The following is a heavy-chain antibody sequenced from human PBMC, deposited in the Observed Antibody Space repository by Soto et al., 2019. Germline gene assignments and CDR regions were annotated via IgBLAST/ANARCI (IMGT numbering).Heavy chain of an antibody. CDR2: INGGNGNT. CDR1: GYTFTDYA. CDR3: SRDPLVGVIAFDI. D-gene: IGHD3-16*02. J-gene: IGHJ3*02. Sequence: QVQLVQSGAEVKKPGASVKVSCKASGYTFTDYAMNWVRQAPGQGLEWMGWINGGNGNTKYSQKFQGRVTITMDTSAITAFMELSSLTSVDTAVYYCSRDPLVGVIAFDIWGQGTMVTVSS. V-gene: IGHV1-3*01.